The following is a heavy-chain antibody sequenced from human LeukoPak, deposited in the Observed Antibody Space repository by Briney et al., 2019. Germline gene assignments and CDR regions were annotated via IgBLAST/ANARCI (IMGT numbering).Heavy chain of an antibody. D-gene: IGHD5-24*01. CDR2: TIPIFGTA. CDR3: ARGPTSRDGYKYFDY. Sequence: SVKVSCKASGGTFSSYAISWVRQAPGQGLEWMGGTIPIFGTANYAQKFQGRVTITTDESTSTAYMELSSLRSEDTAVYYCARGPTSRDGYKYFDYWGQGTLVTVSS. V-gene: IGHV1-69*05. J-gene: IGHJ4*02. CDR1: GGTFSSYA.